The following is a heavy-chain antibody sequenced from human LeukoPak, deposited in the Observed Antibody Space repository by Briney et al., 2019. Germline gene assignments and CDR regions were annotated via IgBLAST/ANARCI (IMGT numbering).Heavy chain of an antibody. CDR2: INRSGSYI. V-gene: IGHV3-21*01. D-gene: IGHD5-18*01. J-gene: IGHJ4*02. CDR3: ARDPGIQLWSYYFDY. Sequence: PGGSLRLSCAASGFTFSTYSMNWVRQAPGKGLEWVSSINRSGSYIFCADSVKGRFTISRDNTKNSLYLQMNSLRAEDTAVYYCARDPGIQLWSYYFDYWGPGTLVTVSS. CDR1: GFTFSTYS.